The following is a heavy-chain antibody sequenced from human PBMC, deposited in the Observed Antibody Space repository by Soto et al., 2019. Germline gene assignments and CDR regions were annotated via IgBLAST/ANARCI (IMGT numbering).Heavy chain of an antibody. Sequence: SETLSLPCSVSGGSVTSYYWSWIRQSAGKGLERIGRIYYSGDTKYSPSLQSRVTMSVDTSKNQVSLKLTSVTAADTAGYYCARDRRYLGCLEVWDQGPTVTVSS. CDR2: IYYSGDT. V-gene: IGHV4-4*07. CDR3: ARDRRYLGCLEV. CDR1: GGSVTSYY. D-gene: IGHD3-9*01. J-gene: IGHJ6*02.